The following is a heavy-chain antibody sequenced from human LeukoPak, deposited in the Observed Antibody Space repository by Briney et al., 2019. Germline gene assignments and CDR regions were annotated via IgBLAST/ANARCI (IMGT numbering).Heavy chain of an antibody. CDR2: ISPNSGGT. V-gene: IGHV1-2*02. CDR1: GYIFTGYY. D-gene: IGHD4-17*01. J-gene: IGHJ4*02. Sequence: ASVKVSCKASGYIFTGYYMHWVRQAPGHGLEWMGWISPNSGGTNYAQKFQGRVTMTRDTSISTAYMDLSRLRSDDTAVYYCARVPFGDYDMNYWGQGTLVTVSS. CDR3: ARVPFGDYDMNY.